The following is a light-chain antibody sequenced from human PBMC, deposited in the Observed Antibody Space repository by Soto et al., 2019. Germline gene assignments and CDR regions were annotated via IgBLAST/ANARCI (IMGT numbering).Light chain of an antibody. J-gene: IGKJ4*01. V-gene: IGKV3-20*01. CDR1: QSVSSSY. CDR2: GAS. Sequence: EIVLTQSPGTLSLSPGERATLSCRASQSVSSSYLAWYQQKPGQAPRLLIYGASSRATGIPDRFSGSGSGTDFTLTISRLEAEDFAVYYCQQYGSVPLTFGGGPKVEIK. CDR3: QQYGSVPLT.